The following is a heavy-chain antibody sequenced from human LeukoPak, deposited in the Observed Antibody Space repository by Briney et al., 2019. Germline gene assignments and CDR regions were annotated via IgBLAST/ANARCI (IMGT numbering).Heavy chain of an antibody. CDR1: GYTFTDYL. Sequence: ASVKVSCKASGYTFTDYLIHWVRQAPGQGPEWMGWIIPNGGGTKYAQKFQDRVTMTRDTSINTAYMELSGLRPDDTAVYYCARGYCSSTSCYTVRFQHWGQGTLVTVSS. D-gene: IGHD2-2*02. V-gene: IGHV1-2*02. CDR2: IIPNGGGT. CDR3: ARGYCSSTSCYTVRFQH. J-gene: IGHJ1*01.